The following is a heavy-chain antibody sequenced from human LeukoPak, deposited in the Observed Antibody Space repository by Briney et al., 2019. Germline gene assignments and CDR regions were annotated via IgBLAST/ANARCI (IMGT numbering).Heavy chain of an antibody. CDR1: GFTFSSYA. D-gene: IGHD1-26*01. CDR3: AKLILGARSLFDF. V-gene: IGHV3-23*01. J-gene: IGHJ4*02. Sequence: GGSLRLSCAASGFTFSSYAMSWVRQAPGRGLEWVSSISDSGGSTYYADSVKGRFTISRDNSKNTLYLQMSSLRADDTAMYYCAKLILGARSLFDFRGQGILVTVSS. CDR2: ISDSGGST.